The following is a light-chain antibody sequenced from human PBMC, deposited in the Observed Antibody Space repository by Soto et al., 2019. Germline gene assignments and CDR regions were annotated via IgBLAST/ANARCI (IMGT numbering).Light chain of an antibody. CDR2: EVN. J-gene: IGLJ1*01. CDR1: SSDVGGNNY. CDR3: CSYTTSNTRQIV. V-gene: IGLV2-14*01. Sequence: QSALTQPPSASGSPGQSVTISCTGTSSDVGGNNYVSWYQQHPGKAPKLMIYEVNQRPSGVSNRFSGSKSGNTASLTISGLQAEDEADYYCCSYTTSNTRQIVFGTGTKVTVL.